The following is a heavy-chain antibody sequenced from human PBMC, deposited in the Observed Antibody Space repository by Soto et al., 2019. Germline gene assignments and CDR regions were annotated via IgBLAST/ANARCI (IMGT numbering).Heavy chain of an antibody. CDR3: AKGDYGDYLGWFDP. CDR2: ISWNSGSI. Sequence: EVQLVASGGGLVQPGRSLRLSCAASGFTFDDYAMHWVRQAPGKGLEWVSGISWNSGSIGYADSVKGRFTISRDNAKNSLYLQMNSLRAEDTALYYCAKGDYGDYLGWFDPWGQGTLVTVSS. CDR1: GFTFDDYA. J-gene: IGHJ5*02. D-gene: IGHD4-17*01. V-gene: IGHV3-9*01.